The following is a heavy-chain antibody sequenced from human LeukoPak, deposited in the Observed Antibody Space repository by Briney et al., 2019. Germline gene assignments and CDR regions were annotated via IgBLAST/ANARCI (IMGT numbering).Heavy chain of an antibody. CDR3: ARDRQSSGYRYYYYYYYMDV. V-gene: IGHV4-4*07. J-gene: IGHJ6*03. CDR1: GGSISSYY. CDR2: IYTSGST. D-gene: IGHD3-22*01. Sequence: SEALSLTCTVSGGSISSYYWSWIRQPAGKGLEWIGRIYTSGSTNYNPSLKSRVTMSVDTSKNQFSLKLSSVTAADTAVYYCARDRQSSGYRYYYYYYYMDVWGKGTTVTVSS.